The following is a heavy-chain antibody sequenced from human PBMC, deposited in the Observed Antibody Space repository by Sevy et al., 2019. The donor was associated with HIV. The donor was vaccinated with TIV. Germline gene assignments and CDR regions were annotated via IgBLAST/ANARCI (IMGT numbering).Heavy chain of an antibody. CDR2: TYYRSNWYN. D-gene: IGHD6-19*01. V-gene: IGHV6-1*01. Sequence: SQTLSLTCAISGDSVSSNIAAWNWIRQSPSRGLEWLGRTYYRSNWYNDYALSLKSRITINPVTSKNQFSLHLNSVTPEDTAVYYCARGIAVAGMAFDVWGQGTMVTVSS. CDR3: ARGIAVAGMAFDV. CDR1: GDSVSSNIAA. J-gene: IGHJ3*01.